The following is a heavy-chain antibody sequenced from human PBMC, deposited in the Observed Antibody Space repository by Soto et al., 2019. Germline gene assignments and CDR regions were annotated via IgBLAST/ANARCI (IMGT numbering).Heavy chain of an antibody. CDR3: AKENGYSSSWFEFDY. J-gene: IGHJ4*02. D-gene: IGHD6-13*01. CDR1: GFTLRNHW. V-gene: IGHV3-7*05. Sequence: GGSLRLSCTGSGFTLRNHWMTWVRQAPGKGLEWVANIKHDGSEKYYVDSVKGRFTITRDNSKNTLYLQMNSLRAEDTAVYYCAKENGYSSSWFEFDYWGQGTLVTVSS. CDR2: IKHDGSEK.